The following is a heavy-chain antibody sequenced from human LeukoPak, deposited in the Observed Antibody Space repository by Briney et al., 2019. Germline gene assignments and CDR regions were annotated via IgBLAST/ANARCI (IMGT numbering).Heavy chain of an antibody. J-gene: IGHJ4*02. V-gene: IGHV1-18*01. CDR1: GYTFTSYA. Sequence: GASVKVSCKTPGYTFTSYAISWVRQAPGQGLEWMGWISGYNGHTYSAQKFQGRLTMTTDTSTSTADMELRGLTSDDTAVFYCARGFSANYYDYWGQGTLVTVSS. CDR2: ISGYNGHT. D-gene: IGHD1-26*01. CDR3: ARGFSANYYDY.